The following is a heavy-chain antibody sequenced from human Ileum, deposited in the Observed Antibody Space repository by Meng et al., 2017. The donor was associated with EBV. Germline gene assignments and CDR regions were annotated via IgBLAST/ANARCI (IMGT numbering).Heavy chain of an antibody. CDR1: GGSISSSNW. Sequence: QVETQDAVPGLVRPSGPLSLPCAVSGGSISSSNWWSWVRQPPGKGLEWIGEIYHSGSTNYNPFLKSRVTISVDKSKNQFSLNLSSVTAADTAVYYCARVGQWLPIDYWGQGTLVTVSS. CDR3: ARVGQWLPIDY. D-gene: IGHD6-19*01. CDR2: IYHSGST. J-gene: IGHJ4*02. V-gene: IGHV4-4*02.